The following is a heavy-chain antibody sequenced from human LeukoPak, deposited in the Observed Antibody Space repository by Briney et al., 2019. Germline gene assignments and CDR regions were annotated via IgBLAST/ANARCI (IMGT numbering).Heavy chain of an antibody. D-gene: IGHD2-8*01. J-gene: IGHJ6*03. CDR2: IIPIFGTA. CDR1: GGAFSSYA. CDR3: ARVSPDVGWASDCTNGVCAQTYYYYMDV. Sequence: SVKVSCKASGGAFSSYAISWVRQAPGQGLEWMGGIIPIFGTANYAQKFQGRVTITADESTSTAYMELSSLRSEDTAVYYCARVSPDVGWASDCTNGVCAQTYYYYMDVWGKGTTVTVSS. V-gene: IGHV1-69*13.